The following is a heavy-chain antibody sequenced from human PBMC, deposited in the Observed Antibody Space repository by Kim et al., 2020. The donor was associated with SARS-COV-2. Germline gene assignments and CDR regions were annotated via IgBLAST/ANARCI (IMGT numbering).Heavy chain of an antibody. D-gene: IGHD6-19*01. J-gene: IGHJ3*02. CDR1: GGSFSGYY. V-gene: IGHV4-34*01. Sequence: SETLSLTCAVYGGSFSGYYWSWIRQPPGKGLEWIGEINHSGSTNYNPSLKSRVTISVDTSKNQFSLKLSSVTAADTAVYYCASRPGIAVAGTAFDIWGQG. CDR2: INHSGST. CDR3: ASRPGIAVAGTAFDI.